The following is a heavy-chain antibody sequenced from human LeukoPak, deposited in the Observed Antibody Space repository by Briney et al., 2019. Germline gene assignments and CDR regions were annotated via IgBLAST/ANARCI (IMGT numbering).Heavy chain of an antibody. CDR2: IHDSGST. CDR3: ARDLVN. V-gene: IGHV4-61*08. D-gene: IGHD2-21*01. Sequence: SETLSLTCTVYGVSVSTDDYYWSWIRQPPGKGLEWIGYIHDSGSTNYNPSLKSRVTISVDTSKNQFSLRLSSVSAADAAVYYCARDLVNWGQGTLVTVSS. J-gene: IGHJ4*02. CDR1: GVSVSTDDYY.